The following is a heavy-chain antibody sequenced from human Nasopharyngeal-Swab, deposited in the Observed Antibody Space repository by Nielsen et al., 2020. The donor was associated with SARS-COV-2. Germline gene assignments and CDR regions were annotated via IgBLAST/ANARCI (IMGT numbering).Heavy chain of an antibody. CDR2: IWYDGSNK. V-gene: IGHV3-33*01. CDR3: ARDSGAYGSGEIDY. Sequence: WIRPPPGKGLEWVAVIWYDGSNKYYADSVKGRFTISRDNSKNTLYLQMNSLRAEDTAVYYCARDSGAYGSGEIDYWGQGTLVTVSS. D-gene: IGHD3-10*01. J-gene: IGHJ4*02.